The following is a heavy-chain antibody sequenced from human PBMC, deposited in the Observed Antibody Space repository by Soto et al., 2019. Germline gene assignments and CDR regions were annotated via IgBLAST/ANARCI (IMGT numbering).Heavy chain of an antibody. CDR2: IIPIFGTA. D-gene: IGHD6-13*01. J-gene: IGHJ4*02. CDR3: ARDRWVYSSSSYRTIAAAGPHFDY. CDR1: GGTFSSYA. V-gene: IGHV1-69*13. Sequence: SVKVSCKASGGTFSSYAISWVRQAPGQGLEWMGGIIPIFGTANYAQKFQGRVTITADESTSTAYMELSSLRSEDTAVYYCARDRWVYSSSSYRTIAAAGPHFDYWGQGTLVTVSS.